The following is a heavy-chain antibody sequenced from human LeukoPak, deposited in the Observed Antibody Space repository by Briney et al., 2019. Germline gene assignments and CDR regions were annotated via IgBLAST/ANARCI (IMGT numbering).Heavy chain of an antibody. V-gene: IGHV4-39*01. CDR1: GGSISSSSYY. D-gene: IGHD3-10*01. CDR3: ARLRLYYYGDTGAFDI. Sequence: PSETLSLTCTVSGGSISSSSYYWGWIRQPPGNGLEWIGSIYYSGSTYYNPSLKSRVTISVDTSRNQFSLKLSSVTAADTAVYYCARLRLYYYGDTGAFDIWGQGTMVTVSS. CDR2: IYYSGST. J-gene: IGHJ3*02.